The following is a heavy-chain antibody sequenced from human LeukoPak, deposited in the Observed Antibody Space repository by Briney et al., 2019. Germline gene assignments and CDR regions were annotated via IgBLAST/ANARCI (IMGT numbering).Heavy chain of an antibody. V-gene: IGHV3-48*03. J-gene: IGHJ3*02. CDR1: GFSFSVYE. Sequence: GSLRLSCAASGFSFSVYEMHWVRQAPGKGLEWISDISSSGTTTYYADSMKGRLTISRDNAKNSVYLQMNSLRAEDTTVYYCARGLGYCSGGSCPRRAFDIWGQGTVVTVSS. D-gene: IGHD2-15*01. CDR3: ARGLGYCSGGSCPRRAFDI. CDR2: ISSSGTTT.